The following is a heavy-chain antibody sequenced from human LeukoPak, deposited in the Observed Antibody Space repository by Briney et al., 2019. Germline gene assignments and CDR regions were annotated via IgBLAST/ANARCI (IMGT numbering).Heavy chain of an antibody. Sequence: GGSPRLSCEASGFIFSSYNMNWIRQAPGKGLEWVSYITTRSDTIYYADSVKGRFTISRDNAKNSLYLQMHSLRVEDTAVYYRVRRQVGAHPFDNWGQGTLVTVSS. CDR2: ITTRSDTI. V-gene: IGHV3-48*01. D-gene: IGHD1-26*01. J-gene: IGHJ4*02. CDR3: VRRQVGAHPFDN. CDR1: GFIFSSYN.